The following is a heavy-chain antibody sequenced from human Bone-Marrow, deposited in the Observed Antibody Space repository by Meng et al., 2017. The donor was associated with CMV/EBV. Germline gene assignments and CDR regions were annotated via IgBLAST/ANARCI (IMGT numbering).Heavy chain of an antibody. CDR2: INPNTGGT. Sequence: ASVKVSCKTSGYTLTAYYMHWVRQAPGEGLEWIGWINPNTGGTNYAQTFQGRITMTRDTSIRTAYMELSSLRSDDTAVYYCATVGSWGYYTAHYYAMDVWGQGTTVTVSS. D-gene: IGHD3-10*01. V-gene: IGHV1-2*02. J-gene: IGHJ6*02. CDR1: GYTLTAYY. CDR3: ATVGSWGYYTAHYYAMDV.